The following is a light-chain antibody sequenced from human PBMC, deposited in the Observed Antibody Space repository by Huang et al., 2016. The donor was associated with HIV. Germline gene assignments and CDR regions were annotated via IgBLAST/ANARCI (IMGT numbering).Light chain of an antibody. CDR2: SAS. Sequence: DIQMTQSPPSLSASVGDRVTFTCRANQNISKSLNWYQQKPGRAPKLLIYSASTLERGVPSRFSGSGSGSRFTLNITNLQPEDVATYYCQQSFSVPRTFG. CDR3: QQSFSVPRT. CDR1: QNISKS. J-gene: IGKJ1*01. V-gene: IGKV1-39*01.